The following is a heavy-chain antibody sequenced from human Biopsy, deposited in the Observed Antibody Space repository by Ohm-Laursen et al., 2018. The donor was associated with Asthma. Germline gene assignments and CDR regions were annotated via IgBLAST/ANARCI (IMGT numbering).Heavy chain of an antibody. J-gene: IGHJ4*02. Sequence: PTQTLTLTSTVSGFSLSTLGVGVGWFRQPPGKALEWLAHIFWDDDKRYSPSLKSRLTIAKDTSRNQVVLTMTNMDPVDTGTYFCAHAQTSWNYYGSDNYLYHFDSWGQGTLVTVSS. V-gene: IGHV2-5*02. CDR2: IFWDDDK. CDR1: GFSLSTLGVG. D-gene: IGHD3-10*01. CDR3: AHAQTSWNYYGSDNYLYHFDS.